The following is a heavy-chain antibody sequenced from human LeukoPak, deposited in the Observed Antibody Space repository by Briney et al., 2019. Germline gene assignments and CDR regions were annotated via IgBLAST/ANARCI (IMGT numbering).Heavy chain of an antibody. CDR3: AKDGACSSSSCYLDSMDWFDP. CDR1: GFTFSSYG. J-gene: IGHJ5*02. V-gene: IGHV3-30*18. Sequence: GGSLRLSCAASGFTFSSYGMHWVRQAPGKGLEWVAVISYDGSNKYYADSVKGRFTISRDNSKNTLYLQMNSLRAEDTAVYYCAKDGACSSSSCYLDSMDWFDPWGQGTLVTVSS. CDR2: ISYDGSNK. D-gene: IGHD2-2*01.